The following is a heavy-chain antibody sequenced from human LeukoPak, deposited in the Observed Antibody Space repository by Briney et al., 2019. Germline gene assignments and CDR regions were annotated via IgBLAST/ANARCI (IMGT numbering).Heavy chain of an antibody. D-gene: IGHD3-10*01. V-gene: IGHV3-48*01. CDR2: ISSSSSTI. CDR3: ARISRGPPDY. CDR1: EFTFSSYS. J-gene: IGHJ4*02. Sequence: GGSLRLSCAASEFTFSSYSMNWVRQAPGKGLEWVSYISSSSSTIYYADSVKGRFAISRDNAKNSLYLQMNSLRAEDTAVYYCARISRGPPDYWGQGTLVTVSS.